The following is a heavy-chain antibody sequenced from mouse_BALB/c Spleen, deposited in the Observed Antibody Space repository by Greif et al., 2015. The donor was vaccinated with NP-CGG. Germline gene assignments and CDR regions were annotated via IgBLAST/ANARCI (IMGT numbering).Heavy chain of an antibody. CDR2: ISSGGSYT. D-gene: IGHD2-4*01. J-gene: IGHJ3*01. CDR1: GFTFGSYG. V-gene: IGHV5-6*01. Sequence: EVMLVESGGDLMKPGGSLKLSCAASGFTFGSYGMSWVRQAPDKRLEWVATISSGGSYTYYPDSVKGRFTISRDNAKNTLYLQMSSLKSEDTAMYYCARQGGMITTGGFAYWGQGTLVTVSA. CDR3: ARQGGMITTGGFAY.